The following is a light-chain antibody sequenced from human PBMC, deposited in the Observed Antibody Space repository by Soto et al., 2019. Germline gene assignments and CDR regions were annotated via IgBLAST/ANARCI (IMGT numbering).Light chain of an antibody. CDR2: GAS. CDR3: QQYYTWPLT. CDR1: QSVNTN. J-gene: IGKJ5*01. V-gene: IGKV3-15*01. Sequence: EIVMTQSPATLSVSPGERATFSCRASQSVNTNLAWYQLKPGQAPRLLIYGASSRATGIPVRFSGSGSGTEFTLTISSLQSEDFAVYYCQQYYTWPLTFGQGTRLEIK.